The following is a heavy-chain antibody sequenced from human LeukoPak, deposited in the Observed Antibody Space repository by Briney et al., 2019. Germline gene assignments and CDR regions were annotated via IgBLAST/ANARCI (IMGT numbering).Heavy chain of an antibody. CDR1: GLTFNNYG. V-gene: IGHV3-30*18. Sequence: GRSPRLSCAASGLTFNNYGMHWVRQAPGKGLEWVAVISYDGSTKYYADSMKGRFTISRDNSKNTLYLQMNSLRAEDRAVYYCAKGDEYNNGALGGMDVWGQGTTVTVSS. CDR3: AKGDEYNNGALGGMDV. D-gene: IGHD5-18*01. CDR2: ISYDGSTK. J-gene: IGHJ6*02.